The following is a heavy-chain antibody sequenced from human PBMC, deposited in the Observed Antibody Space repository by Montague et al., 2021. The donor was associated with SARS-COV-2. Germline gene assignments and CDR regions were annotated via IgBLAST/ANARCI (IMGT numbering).Heavy chain of an antibody. J-gene: IGHJ6*02. Sequence: SETLSLTCAVYGGSFSGYYWSWIRQPPGKGLEWIGEINHSGSTNYNPSLKSRVTISVDTSKNQFSLKLSSVTAADTAVYYRARDRPRSYYYDSGTYTWGGYRTDFWGQGTTVTVSS. CDR3: ARDRPRSYYYDSGTYTWGGYRTDF. V-gene: IGHV4-34*01. D-gene: IGHD3-10*01. CDR1: GGSFSGYY. CDR2: INHSGST.